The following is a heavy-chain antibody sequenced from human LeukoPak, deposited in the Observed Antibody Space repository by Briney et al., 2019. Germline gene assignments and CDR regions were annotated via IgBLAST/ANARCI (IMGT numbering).Heavy chain of an antibody. V-gene: IGHV3-74*01. D-gene: IGHD1-26*01. CDR2: INEDGSTT. J-gene: IGHJ4*02. CDR1: GFTFSSNW. Sequence: GGSLRLSCAASGFTFSSNWMHWVRQAPGRGLVWVSRINEDGSTTNYADSVKGRSTIFRDNAKNTLYLQMNSLRAEDTAVYYCVRDLGGRSGHWGQGTLVTVSS. CDR3: VRDLGGRSGH.